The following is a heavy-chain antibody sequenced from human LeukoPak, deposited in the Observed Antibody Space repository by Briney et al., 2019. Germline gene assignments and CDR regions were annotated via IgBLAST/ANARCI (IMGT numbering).Heavy chain of an antibody. J-gene: IGHJ5*02. CDR3: ARDGVVRGVIIAGYNWFDP. Sequence: GASVKVSCKASGYTFTSYYMHWVRQAPGQGLEWMGVINSSGGSTRHVQKCQGRVTVTRDTSTSTVYMELSSLRSEDTAVYYCARDGVVRGVIIAGYNWFDPWGQGTLVTVSS. D-gene: IGHD3-10*01. V-gene: IGHV1-46*01. CDR2: INSSGGST. CDR1: GYTFTSYY.